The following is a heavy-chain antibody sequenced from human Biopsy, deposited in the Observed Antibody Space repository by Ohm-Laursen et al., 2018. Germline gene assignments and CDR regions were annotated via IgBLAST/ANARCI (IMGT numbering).Heavy chain of an antibody. J-gene: IGHJ6*02. CDR1: GFTFSNYA. V-gene: IGHV3-23*01. CDR3: ARPMSRVVAYGMDV. D-gene: IGHD2-15*01. CDR2: IGGSGGGT. Sequence: SLRLSCTAPGFTFSNYAMSWVRQAPGKGLEWVSAIGGSGGGTYYADSVKGRFTISRDDSKNTVYLQMNSLRVEDRAVYYCARPMSRVVAYGMDVWGQGTTVTVSS.